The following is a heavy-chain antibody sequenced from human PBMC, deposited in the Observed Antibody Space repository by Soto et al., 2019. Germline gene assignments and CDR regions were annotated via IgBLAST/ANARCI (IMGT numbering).Heavy chain of an antibody. D-gene: IGHD2-2*01. Sequence: QVQLVESGGGVVQPGRSLRLSCAASGFTFSSYGMHWVRQAPGKGLEWVAVIWYDGSNKYYADSVKGRFTISRDNSKNTRXLQMNSLRAEDTAVYYCATVVVPAAMVFGGDAFDIWGQGTMVTVSS. J-gene: IGHJ3*02. CDR3: ATVVVPAAMVFGGDAFDI. V-gene: IGHV3-33*01. CDR1: GFTFSSYG. CDR2: IWYDGSNK.